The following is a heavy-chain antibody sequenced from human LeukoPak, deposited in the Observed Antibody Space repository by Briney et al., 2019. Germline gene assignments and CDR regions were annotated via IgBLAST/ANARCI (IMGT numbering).Heavy chain of an antibody. CDR1: GFTFSSYW. J-gene: IGHJ6*02. D-gene: IGHD3-22*01. CDR2: IKQDGSEK. CDR3: ARTHSTYYDSSGYDYYYYGMDV. Sequence: GGSLRLSCAASGFTFSSYWMSWVRQAPGKGLEWVANIKQDGSEKYYVDSVKGRFTISRDNAKNSLYLQMNSLRPEDTAVYYCARTHSTYYDSSGYDYYYYGMDVWGQGTTVTVSS. V-gene: IGHV3-7*01.